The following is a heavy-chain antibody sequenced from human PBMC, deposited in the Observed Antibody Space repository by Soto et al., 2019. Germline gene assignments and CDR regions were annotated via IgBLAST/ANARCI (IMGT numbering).Heavy chain of an antibody. Sequence: EVHMLESGGGLVQPGGSLRLSCVVSEFTLSNNGMTWVRQAPGKGLEWVSDIYYNGVTKYADSVKGRFTMSRDNSKNTLYLEMNSLRAEDTATYYCSGHGGGSAWGQGTLVTVAS. CDR3: SGHGGGSA. CDR2: IYYNGVT. V-gene: IGHV3-23*05. CDR1: EFTLSNNG. J-gene: IGHJ5*02. D-gene: IGHD2-15*01.